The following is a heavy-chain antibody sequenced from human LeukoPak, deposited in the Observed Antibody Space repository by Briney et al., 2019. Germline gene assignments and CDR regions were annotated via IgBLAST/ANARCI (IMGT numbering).Heavy chain of an antibody. V-gene: IGHV4-30-2*01. Sequence: SQTLSLTCTVSGGSISSGGYYWSWIRQPPGKGLEWIGYIFHTGNTYYNPSLKSRVTISVDTSKNQFSLKLSSVTAADTAVYYCARAYSGYDSPRYYFDYWGQGTLVTVSS. D-gene: IGHD5-12*01. CDR1: GGSISSGGYY. J-gene: IGHJ4*02. CDR2: IFHTGNT. CDR3: ARAYSGYDSPRYYFDY.